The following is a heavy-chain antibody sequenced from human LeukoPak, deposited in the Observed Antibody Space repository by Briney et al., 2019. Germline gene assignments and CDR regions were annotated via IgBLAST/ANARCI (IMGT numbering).Heavy chain of an antibody. CDR1: GFTVSSKY. V-gene: IGHV3-53*01. D-gene: IGHD3-22*01. Sequence: GGSLRLSCAASGFTVSSKYMSWVRQAPGKGPEWVSVIYSGGSTYYADSVKGRFTISRDNSKNTLYLQMNSLRAEDTAVYYCARVRTGYYDSSGYPYYYYGMDVWGQGTTVTVSS. CDR2: IYSGGST. J-gene: IGHJ6*02. CDR3: ARVRTGYYDSSGYPYYYYGMDV.